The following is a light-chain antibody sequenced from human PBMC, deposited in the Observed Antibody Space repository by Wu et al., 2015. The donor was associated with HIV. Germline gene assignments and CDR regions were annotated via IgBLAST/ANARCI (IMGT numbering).Light chain of an antibody. Sequence: DIQLTQSPSFLSASIGDRVTITCRASQAISSYLVWYQQKAGKAPKLLIYAASTLQSGVPSRFSGSGSGTGFTLTVSSLQSDDFATYYCQQLSNFPFTFGPGTKVDIK. CDR3: QQLSNFPFT. CDR2: AAS. J-gene: IGKJ3*01. CDR1: QAISSY. V-gene: IGKV1-9*01.